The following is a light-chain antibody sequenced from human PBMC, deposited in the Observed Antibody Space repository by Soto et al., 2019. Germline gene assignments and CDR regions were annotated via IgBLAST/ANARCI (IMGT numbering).Light chain of an antibody. Sequence: VLTQPASVSGSPGQSITISCTGTSSDIGGSNSVSWYQQHPGQAPKLMISEVSNRPSGVSNRFSGSKSGNTASLTISGLQAEDEADYYCSSSTSGSTPFVFGAGTTVTVL. V-gene: IGLV2-14*01. CDR3: SSSTSGSTPFV. CDR1: SSDIGGSNS. J-gene: IGLJ1*01. CDR2: EVS.